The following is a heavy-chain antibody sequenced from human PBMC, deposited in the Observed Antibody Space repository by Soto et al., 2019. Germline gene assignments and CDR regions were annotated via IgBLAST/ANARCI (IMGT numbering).Heavy chain of an antibody. J-gene: IGHJ4*02. CDR2: INSDGARI. CDR1: GFTFTHYR. Sequence: GGSLRLSCAASGFTFTHYRIHWVRQPPGKGLEWVGRINSDGARIEYGDSVKGRFTISRDNAHNMVFLQMNSLTDEDSGVYFCASPGDWNYVKDFWGQGTLVTVSS. CDR3: ASPGDWNYVKDF. V-gene: IGHV3-74*03. D-gene: IGHD1-1*01.